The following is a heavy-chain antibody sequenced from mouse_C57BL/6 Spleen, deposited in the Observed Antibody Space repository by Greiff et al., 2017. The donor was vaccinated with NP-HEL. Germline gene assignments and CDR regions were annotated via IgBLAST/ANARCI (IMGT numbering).Heavy chain of an antibody. J-gene: IGHJ2*01. CDR2: ISYDGSN. V-gene: IGHV3-6*01. CDR1: GYSITSGYY. CDR3: ARDSSGNDY. Sequence: EVKLQESGPGLVKPSQSLSLTCSVTGYSITSGYYWNWIRQFPGNKLEWMGYISYDGSNNYNPSLKNRISITRDTSKNQFFLKLNSVTTEDTATYYCARDSSGNDYWGQGTTLTVSS. D-gene: IGHD3-2*02.